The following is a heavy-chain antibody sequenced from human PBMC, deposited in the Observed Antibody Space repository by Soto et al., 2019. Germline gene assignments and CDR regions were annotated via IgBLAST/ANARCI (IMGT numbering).Heavy chain of an antibody. Sequence: ASVKVSCKASGYTFTNYAIHWVRQAPGQRLEWMGWINVGNGDTKYSRKFQGRVTITRDTSATTADMELSSLRSQDTAVYYCARDRGIVGATDFDYWGRGTLVTVSS. CDR2: INVGNGDT. CDR3: ARDRGIVGATDFDY. D-gene: IGHD1-26*01. V-gene: IGHV1-3*01. J-gene: IGHJ4*02. CDR1: GYTFTNYA.